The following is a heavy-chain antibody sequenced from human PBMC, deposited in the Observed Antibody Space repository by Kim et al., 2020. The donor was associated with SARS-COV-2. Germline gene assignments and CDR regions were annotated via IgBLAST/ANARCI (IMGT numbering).Heavy chain of an antibody. CDR2: T. D-gene: IGHD3-16*01. Sequence: TNYNPSLKSRVTISVDTSKNQFSLKLSSVTAADTAVYYCARVLWDAFDIWGQGTMVTVSS. V-gene: IGHV4-59*01. J-gene: IGHJ3*02. CDR3: ARVLWDAFDI.